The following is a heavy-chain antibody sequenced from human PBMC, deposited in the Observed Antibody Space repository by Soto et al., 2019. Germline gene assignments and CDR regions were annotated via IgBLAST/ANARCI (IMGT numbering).Heavy chain of an antibody. Sequence: PGGSLRLSCAASGFTFSTYAMSWVRQAPGKGLEWVSAISGSGGSTYYPDSVKGRFTISRDNSKNTLYLQMNSLRAEDTAVYYCAKEGYCSTTSCYGSYFDYWGQGTLVTVSS. CDR2: ISGSGGST. V-gene: IGHV3-23*01. CDR3: AKEGYCSTTSCYGSYFDY. CDR1: GFTFSTYA. J-gene: IGHJ4*02. D-gene: IGHD2-2*01.